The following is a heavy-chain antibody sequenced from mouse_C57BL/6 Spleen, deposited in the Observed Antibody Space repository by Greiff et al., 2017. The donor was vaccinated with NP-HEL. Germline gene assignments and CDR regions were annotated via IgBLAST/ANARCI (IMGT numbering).Heavy chain of an antibody. CDR3: ARGGVLPLAMDY. J-gene: IGHJ4*01. V-gene: IGHV1-82*01. CDR1: GYAFSSSW. CDR2: IYPGDGDT. Sequence: QVQLQQSGPELVKPGASVKISCKASGYAFSSSWMNWVKQRPGKGLEWIGRIYPGDGDTNYNGKFKGKASLTAYKSSSTAYMQLSSLTSEDSAVYLCARGGVLPLAMDYWGQGTSVTVSS. D-gene: IGHD1-1*01.